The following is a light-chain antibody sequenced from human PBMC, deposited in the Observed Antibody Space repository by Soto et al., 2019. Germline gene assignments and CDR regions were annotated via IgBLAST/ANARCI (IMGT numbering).Light chain of an antibody. CDR1: QSVSSY. Sequence: EIVLTQSPATLSLSPGERATLSCRASQSVSSYLAWYQQKPGQAPRLFIYDASNRATGIPARFSGSGSGTDFTLTISSLEPEDFAVYYCQQRSKWPITFGQGTRLEI. V-gene: IGKV3-11*01. J-gene: IGKJ5*01. CDR2: DAS. CDR3: QQRSKWPIT.